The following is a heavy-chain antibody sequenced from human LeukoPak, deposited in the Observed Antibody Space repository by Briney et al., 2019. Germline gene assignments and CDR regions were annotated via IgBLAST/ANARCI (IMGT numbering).Heavy chain of an antibody. D-gene: IGHD5-12*01. Sequence: GGSLRLSCAASGFTFSSYAMSWVRQAPGKGLEWVSAISGSGGSTYYADSVKGRFTISRDNSKNTLYLQINSLRAEDTAVYYCARAVATITALDYWGQGTLVTVSS. CDR3: ARAVATITALDY. J-gene: IGHJ4*02. V-gene: IGHV3-23*01. CDR2: ISGSGGST. CDR1: GFTFSSYA.